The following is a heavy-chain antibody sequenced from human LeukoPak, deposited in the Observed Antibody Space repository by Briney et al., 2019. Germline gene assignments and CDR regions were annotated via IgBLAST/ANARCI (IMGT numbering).Heavy chain of an antibody. CDR1: GFTFSSYA. CDR3: ARVPIAAAADPYYFDY. V-gene: IGHV3-30*04. CDR2: ISYDGSNK. Sequence: GGSLRLSCAASGFTFSSYAMHWVRQAPGKGLEWVAVISYDGSNKYYADSVKGRFTISRDNSKNTLYLQMNSLRAEDTAVYYCARVPIAAAADPYYFDYWGQGTLVTVSS. J-gene: IGHJ4*02. D-gene: IGHD6-13*01.